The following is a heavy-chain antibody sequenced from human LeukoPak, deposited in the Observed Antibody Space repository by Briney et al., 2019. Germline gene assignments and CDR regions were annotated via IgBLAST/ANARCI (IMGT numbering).Heavy chain of an antibody. CDR1: GFTFSSYA. V-gene: IGHV3-30*04. D-gene: IGHD3-10*01. CDR3: ARDWSMVRGVLDY. CDR2: ISYDGSNK. Sequence: GGSLRLSCAASGFTFSSYAMHWVRQAPGKGPEWVAVISYDGSNKYYADSVKGRFTISRDNSKNTLYLQMNSLRAEDTAVYYCARDWSMVRGVLDYWGQGTLVTVSS. J-gene: IGHJ4*02.